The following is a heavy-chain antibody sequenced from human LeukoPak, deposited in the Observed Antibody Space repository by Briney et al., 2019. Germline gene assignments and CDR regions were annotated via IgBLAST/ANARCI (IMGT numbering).Heavy chain of an antibody. Sequence: PGGSLRLSCAASGFTFDDYAMHWVRQAPGKGLEWVSGISWNSGSIGYADSVKGRFTISRDNAKNTLYLQMNSLRAEDTAMYYCARTYYYDTWGQGALVTVSS. CDR1: GFTFDDYA. D-gene: IGHD3-22*01. J-gene: IGHJ5*02. CDR3: ARTYYYDT. V-gene: IGHV3-9*01. CDR2: ISWNSGSI.